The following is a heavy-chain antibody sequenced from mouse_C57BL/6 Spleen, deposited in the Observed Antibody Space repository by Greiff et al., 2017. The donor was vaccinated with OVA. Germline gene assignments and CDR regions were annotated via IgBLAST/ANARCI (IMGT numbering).Heavy chain of an antibody. CDR1: GFTFSDYG. V-gene: IGHV5-17*01. Sequence: VQLKESGGGLVKPGGSLKLSCAASGFTFSDYGMHWVRQAPEKGLEWVAYISSGSSTIYYADTVKGRFTISRDNAKNTLFLQMTSLRSEDTAMYYCAGGLRRGFDYWGQGTTLTVSS. CDR3: AGGLRRGFDY. J-gene: IGHJ2*01. CDR2: ISSGSSTI. D-gene: IGHD2-4*01.